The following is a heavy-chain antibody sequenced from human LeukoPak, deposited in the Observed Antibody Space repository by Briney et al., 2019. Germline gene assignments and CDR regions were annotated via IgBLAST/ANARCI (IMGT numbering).Heavy chain of an antibody. V-gene: IGHV4-4*07. CDR2: IHSSGST. J-gene: IGHJ5*02. CDR3: ARISCISPGCYETWFDP. Sequence: SGTLSLTCSVSGVSITSYYWTWIRQPAGKGLEWIGRIHSSGSTNYNPSLKSRVTMSVDTSKNQFSLNLRSVTAADTAVYCCARISCISPGCYETWFDPWGQGTLVTVSS. D-gene: IGHD2-2*01. CDR1: GVSITSYY.